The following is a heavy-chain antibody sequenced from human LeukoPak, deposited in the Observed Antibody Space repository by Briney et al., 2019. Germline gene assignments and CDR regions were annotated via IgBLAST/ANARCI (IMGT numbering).Heavy chain of an antibody. J-gene: IGHJ4*02. CDR3: AKGGKGFPLGLRFDS. Sequence: SETLSLTCTVSGGSISTYYWTWIRQPPGKGLEWVAYIYYSGSTNCNPSLKSRVTISVDTSKNQFSLKLTSLTDADTAVYYCAKGGKGFPLGLRFDSWGQGTLVSVSS. CDR1: GGSISTYY. D-gene: IGHD2-21*01. V-gene: IGHV4-59*01. CDR2: IYYSGST.